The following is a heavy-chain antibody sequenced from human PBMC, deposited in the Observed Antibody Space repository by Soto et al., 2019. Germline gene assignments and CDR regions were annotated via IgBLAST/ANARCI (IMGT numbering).Heavy chain of an antibody. V-gene: IGHV1-8*01. CDR1: GYTFTSYD. CDR2: MNPESRNT. D-gene: IGHD2-2*01. J-gene: IGHJ4*02. Sequence: QVQLVQSGAEVKEPGASVRVSCKASGYTFTSYDINWVRQATGQGLEWMGWMNPESRNTGYAQKFQGRDTMTRDTSISTAYMELTSLRSEDTAVYYCARFVRHQLPTVVFWGQGTVVTVSS. CDR3: ARFVRHQLPTVVF.